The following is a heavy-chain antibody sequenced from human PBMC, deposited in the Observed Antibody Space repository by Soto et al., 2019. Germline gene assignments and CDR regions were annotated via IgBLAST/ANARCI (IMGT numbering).Heavy chain of an antibody. CDR3: ARAQTPNYYYYYFMDV. J-gene: IGHJ6*02. Sequence: ASVKVSCKASGHTFTTYAIHWVRQAPGQRPEWMGWINTGNGDTKYSQKFQGRVTITRDTSASTAYMELSSLRSEDTAVYYCARAQTPNYYYYYFMDVWGQGTTVTVS. CDR1: GHTFTTYA. V-gene: IGHV1-3*04. CDR2: INTGNGDT.